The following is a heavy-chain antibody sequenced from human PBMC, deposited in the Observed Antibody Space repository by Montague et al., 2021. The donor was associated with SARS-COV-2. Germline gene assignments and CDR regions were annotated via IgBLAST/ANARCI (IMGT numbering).Heavy chain of an antibody. CDR2: IYSDGRT. J-gene: IGHJ4*02. CDR1: GGSISSGDFF. V-gene: IGHV4-39*07. D-gene: IGHD3-3*01. Sequence: SETLSLTCSVSGGSISSGDFFWGWIRQPPGRGLEWIGSIYSDGRTQYNPSLKSRVTISVDTSKNQFSLKLSSVTAADTAVYYCARGYQLRFLEWSSRQSTFDYWGQGTLVTVSS. CDR3: ARGYQLRFLEWSSRQSTFDY.